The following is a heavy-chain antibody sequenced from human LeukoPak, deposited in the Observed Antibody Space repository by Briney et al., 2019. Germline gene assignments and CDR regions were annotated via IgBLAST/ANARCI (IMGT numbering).Heavy chain of an antibody. CDR1: GFTFSSYG. J-gene: IGHJ6*02. Sequence: GRSLRLSCAASGFTFSSYGMHWVRQAPGKGLEWVAVIWYDGSNKYYADSVKGRFTISRDNSKNTLYLQMNSLRAEDTAVYYCAGPYSSGWYTVTGMDVWGQGTTVTVSS. D-gene: IGHD6-19*01. CDR2: IWYDGSNK. V-gene: IGHV3-33*01. CDR3: AGPYSSGWYTVTGMDV.